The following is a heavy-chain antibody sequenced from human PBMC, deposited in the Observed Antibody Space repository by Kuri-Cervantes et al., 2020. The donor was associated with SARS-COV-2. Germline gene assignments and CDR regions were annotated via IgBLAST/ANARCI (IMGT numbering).Heavy chain of an antibody. Sequence: GESLKISCAASGFTFSSYSMNWVRQAPGKGLEWVSYISSSGSTIYYADSVKGRFTISRDNAKNSLYLQMNSLRAEDTAVYYCARVKGAYCGDYDIYYWYFDLWGRGTLVTVSS. J-gene: IGHJ2*01. CDR2: ISSSGSTI. CDR3: ARVKGAYCGDYDIYYWYFDL. V-gene: IGHV3-48*04. D-gene: IGHD4-17*01. CDR1: GFTFSSYS.